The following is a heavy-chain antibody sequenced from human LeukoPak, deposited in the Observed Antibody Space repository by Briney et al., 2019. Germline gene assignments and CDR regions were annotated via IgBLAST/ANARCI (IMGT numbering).Heavy chain of an antibody. CDR2: IYYRGST. V-gene: IGHV4-59*01. CDR3: ARGGGPLAARLPFDY. Sequence: SETLSLTCTVSGGSISSYYWSWIRQPPGKGLEWIGYIYYRGSTNYNPSLKSRVTISVDTSKNQFSLKLSSVTAADTAVYYCARGGGPLAARLPFDYWGQGTLVTVSS. CDR1: GGSISSYY. J-gene: IGHJ4*02. D-gene: IGHD3-10*01.